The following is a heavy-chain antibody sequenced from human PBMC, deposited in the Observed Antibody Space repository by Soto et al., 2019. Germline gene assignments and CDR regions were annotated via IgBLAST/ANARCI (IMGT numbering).Heavy chain of an antibody. CDR1: GGSISSGGYY. J-gene: IGHJ4*02. CDR3: ARARVYSYGYVNY. D-gene: IGHD5-18*01. Sequence: SETLSLTCAVSGGSISSGGYYWSWIRQPPGKGLEWIGEINHSGSTNYNPSLKSRVTISVDTSKNQFSLKLSSVTAADTAVYYCARARVYSYGYVNYWGQGTLVTVSS. CDR2: INHSGST. V-gene: IGHV4-34*01.